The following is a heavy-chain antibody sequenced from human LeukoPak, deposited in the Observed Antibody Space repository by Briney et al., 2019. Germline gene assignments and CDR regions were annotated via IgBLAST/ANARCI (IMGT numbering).Heavy chain of an antibody. CDR1: GGSISSCGYS. Sequence: SETLSLTCAVSGGSISSCGYSWSWIRQPPGKGLEWIGYIYHSGSTYYNPSLKSRVTISVDRSKNQFSLKLSSVTAADTAVYYCARALWFGETEVYYFDYWGQGTLVTVSS. V-gene: IGHV4-30-2*01. D-gene: IGHD3-10*01. J-gene: IGHJ4*02. CDR2: IYHSGST. CDR3: ARALWFGETEVYYFDY.